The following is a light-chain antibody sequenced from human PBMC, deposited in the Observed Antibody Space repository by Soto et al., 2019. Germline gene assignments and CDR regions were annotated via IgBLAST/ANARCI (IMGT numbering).Light chain of an antibody. J-gene: IGKJ5*01. CDR2: GAS. CDR3: QQYNDWPPNT. CDR1: QSVSSN. Sequence: EIVMTQSPATLSVSPGERATLSCRASQSVSSNLAWYQQKPGQAPRLLIYGASTRATGIPARFSGSGSGTEFTLTISSLQSEDFEVYYCQQYNDWPPNTFGQGKRLEIK. V-gene: IGKV3-15*01.